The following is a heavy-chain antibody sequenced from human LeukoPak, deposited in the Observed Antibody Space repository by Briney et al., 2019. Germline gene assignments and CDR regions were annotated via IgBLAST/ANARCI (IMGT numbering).Heavy chain of an antibody. Sequence: SETLSLTCTVSGVSTGDSYWSWIRQPPGKGLEWIGYIFHTGDSHHNPSFRSRVSISLDTSKDQISLRLTSVTAADTAVYYCAGHRFASPLDSWGQGTLVTVSS. CDR1: GVSTGDSY. CDR3: AGHRFASPLDS. V-gene: IGHV4-59*08. J-gene: IGHJ4*02. CDR2: IFHTGDS. D-gene: IGHD3-10*01.